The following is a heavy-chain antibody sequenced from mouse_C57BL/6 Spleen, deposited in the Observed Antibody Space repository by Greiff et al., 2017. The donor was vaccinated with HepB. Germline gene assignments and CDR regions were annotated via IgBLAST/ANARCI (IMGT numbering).Heavy chain of an antibody. CDR3: ARCYYEDYAMDY. CDR1: GYAFTNYL. V-gene: IGHV1-54*01. J-gene: IGHJ4*01. CDR2: INPGSGGT. D-gene: IGHD1-1*01. Sequence: LQESGAELVRPGTSVKVSCKASGYAFTNYLIEWVKQRPGQGLEWIGVINPGSGGTNYNEKFKGKATLTADKSSSTAYMQLSSLTSEDSAVYFCARCYYEDYAMDYWGQGTSVTVSS.